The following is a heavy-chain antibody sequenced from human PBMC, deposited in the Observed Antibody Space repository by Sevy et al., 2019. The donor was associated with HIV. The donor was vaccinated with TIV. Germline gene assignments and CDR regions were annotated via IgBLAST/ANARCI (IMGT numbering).Heavy chain of an antibody. CDR2: IYWDDVS. CDR1: GFSLNTNGVA. CDR3: ARRSSVAGPPYYFDY. J-gene: IGHJ4*02. D-gene: IGHD6-19*01. Sequence: SGPTLVKPTQTLTLTCTFSGFSLNTNGVAVGWIRQPPIKAMEWLALIYWDDVSRYSPSLKSRLTITKDTSKNQVVLTMSNMTPADTATYYCARRSSVAGPPYYFDYWGQGALVTVSS. V-gene: IGHV2-5*02.